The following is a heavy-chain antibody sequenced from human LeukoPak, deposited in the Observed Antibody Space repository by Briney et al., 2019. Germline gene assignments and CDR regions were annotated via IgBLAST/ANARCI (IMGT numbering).Heavy chain of an antibody. CDR1: GGSFSGYY. Sequence: SETLSLTCAVYGGSFSGYYWSWIRQPPGKGLEWIGEINHSGSTNYNPSLKSRVTISVDTSKNQFSLKLISVTAADTAVYYCASTTIFGVVIKFDYWGQGTLVTVSS. V-gene: IGHV4-34*01. CDR2: INHSGST. J-gene: IGHJ4*02. CDR3: ASTTIFGVVIKFDY. D-gene: IGHD3-3*01.